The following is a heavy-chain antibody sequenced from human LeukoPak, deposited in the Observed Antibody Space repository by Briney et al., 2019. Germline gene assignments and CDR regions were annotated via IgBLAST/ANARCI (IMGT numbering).Heavy chain of an antibody. CDR1: GFTFSSYE. CDR3: AGTLGYCSGGSCYDYYYYYMDV. CDR2: ISSSGSTI. Sequence: GGSLRLSCAASGFTFSSYEMNWVRQAPGKGLEWVSYISSSGSTIYYADSVKGRFTISRDNAKNSLYLQMNSLRAEDTAVYYCAGTLGYCSGGSCYDYYYYYMDVWGKGTTVTVSS. J-gene: IGHJ6*03. V-gene: IGHV3-48*03. D-gene: IGHD2-15*01.